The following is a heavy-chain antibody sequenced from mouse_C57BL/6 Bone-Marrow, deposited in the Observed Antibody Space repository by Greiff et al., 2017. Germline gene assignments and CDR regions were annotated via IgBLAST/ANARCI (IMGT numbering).Heavy chain of an antibody. CDR3: ARYGYYWYFDV. CDR2: IHPNSGST. D-gene: IGHD2-2*01. Sequence: LQQPGAELVKPGASVKLSCKASGYTFTSYWMHWVKQRPGQGLEWIGMIHPNSGSTNYNEKFKSKATLTVDKSSSTAYMQLSILTSEDSAVYYCARYGYYWYFDVWGTGTTVTVSS. V-gene: IGHV1-64*01. J-gene: IGHJ1*03. CDR1: GYTFTSYW.